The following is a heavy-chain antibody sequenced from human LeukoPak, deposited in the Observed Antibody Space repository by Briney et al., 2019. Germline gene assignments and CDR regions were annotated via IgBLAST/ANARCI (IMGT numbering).Heavy chain of an antibody. CDR3: ARGVITSSAFDI. Sequence: GASVKVSCKASGYTFTSYGISWVRQAPGQGLEWMGWINPNSGGTNYTQKFQGWVTMTRNTSISTAYMELSSLRSEDTAVYYCARGVITSSAFDIWGQGTMVTVSS. V-gene: IGHV1-8*02. CDR1: GYTFTSYG. CDR2: INPNSGGT. J-gene: IGHJ3*02. D-gene: IGHD3-22*01.